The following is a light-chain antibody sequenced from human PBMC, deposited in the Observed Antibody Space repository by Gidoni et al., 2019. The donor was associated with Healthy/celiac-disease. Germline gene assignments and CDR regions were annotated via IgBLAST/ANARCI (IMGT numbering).Light chain of an antibody. V-gene: IGKV3-20*01. CDR2: GAS. CDR1: QSVSSSY. CDR3: QQYGSSPPIT. J-gene: IGKJ5*01. Sequence: IVLTQSPGTLSLSPGERGTLSCRASQSVSSSYLAWYQQKPGQAPRLLIYGASSRATGIPDRFSGSESGTDFTLTISRLEPEDFAVYYCQQYGSSPPITFXHXTRLEIK.